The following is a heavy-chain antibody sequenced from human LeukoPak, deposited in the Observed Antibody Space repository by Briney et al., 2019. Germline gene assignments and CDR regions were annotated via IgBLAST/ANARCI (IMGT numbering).Heavy chain of an antibody. J-gene: IGHJ3*02. D-gene: IGHD6-13*01. V-gene: IGHV1-18*01. CDR2: ISAYNGNT. CDR3: ARDIIGEGIAAAGDHDAFDI. Sequence: GASVKVACMASGYTFTSYGISWVRQAPGQGLEWMGWISAYNGNTNYAQKLQGRVTMTTDTSTSTAYMELRSLRSDDTAVYYCARDIIGEGIAAAGDHDAFDIWGQGTMVTVSS. CDR1: GYTFTSYG.